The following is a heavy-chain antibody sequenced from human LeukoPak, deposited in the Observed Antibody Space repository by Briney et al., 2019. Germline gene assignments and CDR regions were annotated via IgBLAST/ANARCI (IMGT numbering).Heavy chain of an antibody. V-gene: IGHV3-23*01. D-gene: IGHD1-26*01. CDR1: GFTFSSCG. J-gene: IGHJ5*02. Sequence: GRSLRLSCAASGFTFSSCGMHWVRQAPGKGLEWVASISGSADSTYYADSVKGRVTISRDNSKNTLYLQLSSLRADDTAEYYCAKDRSISGSSENNWFDPWGQGTLVTVSS. CDR2: ISGSADST. CDR3: AKDRSISGSSENNWFDP.